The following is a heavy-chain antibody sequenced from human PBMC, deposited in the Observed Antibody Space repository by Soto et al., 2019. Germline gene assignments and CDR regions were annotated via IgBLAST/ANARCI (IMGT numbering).Heavy chain of an antibody. CDR1: GCTFSSYR. Sequence: XGSLILSCSAAGCTFSSYRMNWVRQAPGRGLDWVSSISSSSSYIYYADSVKGRFTISRDNAKNSLYLQMNSLRAEDTAVYYCARDSLVDTAMPHGWVITFGGVIVDAFDTWGQGTMVTVSS. J-gene: IGHJ3*02. CDR3: ARDSLVDTAMPHGWVITFGGVIVDAFDT. CDR2: ISSSSSYI. V-gene: IGHV3-21*01. D-gene: IGHD3-16*02.